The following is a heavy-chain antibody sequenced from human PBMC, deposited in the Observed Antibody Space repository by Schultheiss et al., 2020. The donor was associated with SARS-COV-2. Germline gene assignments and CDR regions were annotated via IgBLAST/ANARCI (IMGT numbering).Heavy chain of an antibody. D-gene: IGHD5-18*01. J-gene: IGHJ4*02. CDR2: ISAYNGNT. V-gene: IGHV1-18*01. CDR1: GGTFSSYA. Sequence: ASVKVSCKASGGTFSSYAISWVRQAPGQGLEWMGWISAYNGNTNYAQKLQGRVTMTTDTSTSTAYMELRSLRSEDTAVYYCARVVVFRGYSYGPLDYWGQGTLVTVSS. CDR3: ARVVVFRGYSYGPLDY.